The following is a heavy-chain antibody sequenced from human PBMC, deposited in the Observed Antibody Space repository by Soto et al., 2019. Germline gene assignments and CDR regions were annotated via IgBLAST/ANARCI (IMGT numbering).Heavy chain of an antibody. CDR1: GFTFSRYA. D-gene: IGHD5-18*01. J-gene: IGHJ4*02. Sequence: QVQLVESGGGVVQPGRSLRLSCAVSGFTFSRYAMYWVRQAPGKGLEWIAVISFDGRNKDYADSVKGRFTISRDNAENTLYLKMNSLKADDTAVYFCGRDMGYLAVDYWCQGSLVTVSS. CDR2: ISFDGRNK. CDR3: GRDMGYLAVDY. V-gene: IGHV3-30*04.